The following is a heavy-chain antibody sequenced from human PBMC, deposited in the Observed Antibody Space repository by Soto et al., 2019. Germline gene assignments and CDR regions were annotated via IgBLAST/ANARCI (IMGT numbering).Heavy chain of an antibody. D-gene: IGHD3-10*01. CDR1: GGSVSSGSYY. J-gene: IGHJ6*02. V-gene: IGHV4-61*01. CDR2: IYYSGST. CDR3: ARGFTMVRGVINYYYYYYGMDV. Sequence: GTLSLTCTVSGGSVSSGSYYGSWIRQPPGKGLEWIGYIYYSGSTNYNPSLKSRVTISVDTSKNQFSLKLSSVTAADTAVYYCARGFTMVRGVINYYYYYYGMDVWGQGTTVTVSS.